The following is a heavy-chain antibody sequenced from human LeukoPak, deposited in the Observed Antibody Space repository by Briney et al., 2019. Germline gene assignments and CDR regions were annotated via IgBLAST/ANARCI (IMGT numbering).Heavy chain of an antibody. J-gene: IGHJ4*02. Sequence: GGSLRLACAVSGFTFSMYWMYWVRQAPGKGLVGVSRINSDGRSTRNADSVKGRFTISRDNAKNTLYLQMNSLKAEDTAVYYCVRDGDVWSGHYLDYWGQGTLVTVSS. CDR3: VRDGDVWSGHYLDY. D-gene: IGHD3-3*01. CDR1: GFTFSMYW. CDR2: INSDGRST. V-gene: IGHV3-74*01.